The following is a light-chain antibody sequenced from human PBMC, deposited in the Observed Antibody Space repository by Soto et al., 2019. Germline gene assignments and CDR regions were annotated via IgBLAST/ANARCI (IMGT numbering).Light chain of an antibody. CDR3: QQYYGSPLT. CDR2: WAS. CDR1: QSLLSSSTNKNY. Sequence: DIEMTQSPDSLAVSLGERATVYCKSSQSLLSSSTNKNYLAWFQQKPGQPPKLLIYWASTRESGVPDRFSGSGSGTDFTLTISSLQAEDVAFYYCQQYYGSPLTFGGGTKVEIK. V-gene: IGKV4-1*01. J-gene: IGKJ4*01.